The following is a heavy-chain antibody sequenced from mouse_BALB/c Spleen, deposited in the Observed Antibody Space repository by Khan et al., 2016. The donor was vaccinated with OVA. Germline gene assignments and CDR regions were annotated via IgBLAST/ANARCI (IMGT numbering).Heavy chain of an antibody. CDR1: GFSLTSYG. D-gene: IGHD2-2*01. CDR2: IWSDGST. J-gene: IGHJ4*01. Sequence: QMQLEESGPGLVAPSQSLSITCTVSGFSLTSYGIHWVRQPPGKGLEWLVVIWSDGSTNYNSVLKSRLSICKDNSKSQVFLKMNSLHTDDTAIYXGARWFYGYSSLYAMDYWGQGTSVTVSS. V-gene: IGHV2-6*02. CDR3: ARWFYGYSSLYAMDY.